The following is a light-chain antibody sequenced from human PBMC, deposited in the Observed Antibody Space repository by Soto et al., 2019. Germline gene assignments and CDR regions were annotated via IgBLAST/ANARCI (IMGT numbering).Light chain of an antibody. Sequence: DIVMTQSPATLSVSPGGRATLSCRASQSVGSNVAWYQQKPGQAPRLLIYGDSTRAAGIPARFSGSGSGTDFTLTISGLETEDFAVYFCLHRNNWPPRFTFGPGTTVEVK. J-gene: IGKJ3*01. CDR1: QSVGSN. V-gene: IGKV3D-15*01. CDR3: LHRNNWPPRFT. CDR2: GDS.